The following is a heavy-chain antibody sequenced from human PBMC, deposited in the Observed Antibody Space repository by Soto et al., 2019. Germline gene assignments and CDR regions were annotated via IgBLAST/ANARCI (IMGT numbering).Heavy chain of an antibody. Sequence: QVQLVQSGAEVKKPGASVKVSCKASGYTFTSYDINWVRQATGQGLEWMGWMNPNSGNTGYAQKFQGRVTMTSNTSISTAYMELSSLRSEDTPVYYCASSPYYPAYYGMDVWGQGATVTVSS. V-gene: IGHV1-8*01. CDR2: MNPNSGNT. CDR3: ASSPYYPAYYGMDV. J-gene: IGHJ6*02. CDR1: GYTFTSYD. D-gene: IGHD3-16*01.